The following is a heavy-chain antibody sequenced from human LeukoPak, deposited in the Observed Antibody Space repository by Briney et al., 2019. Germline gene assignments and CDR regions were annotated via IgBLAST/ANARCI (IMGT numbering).Heavy chain of an antibody. V-gene: IGHV3-30-3*01. CDR3: ASAVAGNTLLDF. D-gene: IGHD6-19*01. CDR1: GLTFSSYA. Sequence: PGRSLRLSCAASGLTFSSYALHWVRQAPGKGLEWVGLISYDGTNKYYADSVKGRFTISRDSSKNTLYLQMNSLRTEDTAVYYCASAVAGNTLLDFWGQGTLVTVSS. J-gene: IGHJ4*02. CDR2: ISYDGTNK.